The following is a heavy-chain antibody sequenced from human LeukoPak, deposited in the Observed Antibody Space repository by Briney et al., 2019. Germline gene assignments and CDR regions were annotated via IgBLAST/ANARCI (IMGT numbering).Heavy chain of an antibody. CDR2: IYYSGST. Sequence: SETLSLTCTVSGGSISSSSYYWGWIRQPPGKGLEWIGSIYYSGSTYYNPSLKSRVTISVDTSKNQFSLKLSSVTAADTAVYYCAREPYSSSYFDYWGQGTLVTVSS. CDR1: GGSISSSSYY. CDR3: AREPYSSSYFDY. D-gene: IGHD6-6*01. V-gene: IGHV4-39*02. J-gene: IGHJ4*02.